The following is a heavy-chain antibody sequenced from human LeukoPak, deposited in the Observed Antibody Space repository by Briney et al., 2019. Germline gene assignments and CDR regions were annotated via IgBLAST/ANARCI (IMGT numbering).Heavy chain of an antibody. D-gene: IGHD3-10*01. CDR3: ANSPPGGYFDH. CDR1: GFTFSSYG. CDR2: ISYDGSNK. J-gene: IGHJ4*02. V-gene: IGHV3-30*18. Sequence: PGRSLRLSCAASGFTFSSYGMHWVRQAPGKGLEWVAVISYDGSNKYYADSVKSRFTISRDNSKNTLYLQMNSLRAEDTAVYYCANSPPGGYFDHWGQGTLVTVSS.